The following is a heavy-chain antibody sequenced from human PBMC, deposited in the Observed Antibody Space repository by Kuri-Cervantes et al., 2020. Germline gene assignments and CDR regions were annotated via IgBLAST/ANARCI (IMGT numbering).Heavy chain of an antibody. Sequence: GESLKISCAASGFTFSSYAMHWVRQAPGKGLEWVAVISYDGSNKYYADSVKGRFTISRDNSKNTLYLQMNSLRAEDTAVYYCARDQYYAFDIWGQGTMVTVSS. V-gene: IGHV3-30-3*01. CDR3: ARDQYYAFDI. J-gene: IGHJ3*02. CDR2: ISYDGSNK. D-gene: IGHD2/OR15-2a*01. CDR1: GFTFSSYA.